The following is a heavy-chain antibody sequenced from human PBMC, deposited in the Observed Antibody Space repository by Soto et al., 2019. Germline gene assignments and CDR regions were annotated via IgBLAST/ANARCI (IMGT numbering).Heavy chain of an antibody. V-gene: IGHV4-30-2*05. Sequence: PSETLSLTCTVSGGSISSGGYSWTWIRQSPGKGLEWIGYTYQSGSAYYNPSLKSRLTISVDTSKNHFSLRLTSVTAADTAVYYCARDLWVEPELYYYGMDVWGQGTTVTVSS. J-gene: IGHJ6*02. D-gene: IGHD1-1*01. CDR1: GGSISSGGYS. CDR2: TYQSGSA. CDR3: ARDLWVEPELYYYGMDV.